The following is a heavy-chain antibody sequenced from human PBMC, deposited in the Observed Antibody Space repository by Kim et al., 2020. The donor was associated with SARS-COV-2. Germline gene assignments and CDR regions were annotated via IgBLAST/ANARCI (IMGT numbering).Heavy chain of an antibody. CDR2: ISAYNGNT. CDR3: ARDFWSGYPIYGDAFDI. Sequence: ASVKVSCKASGYTFTSYGISWVRQAPGQGLEWMGWISAYNGNTNYAQKLQGRVTMTTDTSTSTAYMELRSLRSDDTAVYYCARDFWSGYPIYGDAFDIWGQGTMVTVSS. D-gene: IGHD3-3*01. CDR1: GYTFTSYG. J-gene: IGHJ3*02. V-gene: IGHV1-18*01.